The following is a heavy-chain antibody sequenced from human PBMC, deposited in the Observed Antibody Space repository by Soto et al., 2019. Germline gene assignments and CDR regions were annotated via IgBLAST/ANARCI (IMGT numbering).Heavy chain of an antibody. CDR3: ARHPVDIVATATGWFDS. J-gene: IGHJ5*01. CDR2: ISAYNGNT. D-gene: IGHD5-12*01. CDR1: GYTFTSYG. Sequence: ASVKVSCKASGYTFTSYGISWVRQAPGQGLEWMGWISAYNGNTDYAQKLQGRVTMTTDTSTSTAYMELRSLRSDDTAVYYCARHPVDIVATATGWFDSWGQGTLVTVSS. V-gene: IGHV1-18*01.